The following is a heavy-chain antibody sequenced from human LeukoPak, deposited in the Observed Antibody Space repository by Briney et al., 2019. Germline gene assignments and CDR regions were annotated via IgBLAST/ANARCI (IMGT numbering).Heavy chain of an antibody. J-gene: IGHJ4*02. V-gene: IGHV5-51*01. CDR2: IYPGDSDP. Sequence: GASLKISCKGSGYTFTTYWIGWVRQMPGKGLEWMGIIYPGDSDPRYSPSFQGQVNISADTSISTAYLQWRSLKASDSAMYYCVRHGLGSSWFGFDYWGQGTLVTVSS. CDR1: GYTFTTYW. D-gene: IGHD6-13*01. CDR3: VRHGLGSSWFGFDY.